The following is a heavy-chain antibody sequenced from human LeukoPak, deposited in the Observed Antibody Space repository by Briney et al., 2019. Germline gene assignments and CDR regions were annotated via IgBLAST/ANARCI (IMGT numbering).Heavy chain of an antibody. Sequence: PGGSLRLSCAASGFTFDDYAMHWVRQAPGKGLEWVSGISWNSGSIGYADSVKGRFTIPRDNAKNSLYLQMNSLRAEDTALYYCAKDLLWFGEQYYYYGMDVWGQGTTVTVSS. D-gene: IGHD3-10*01. V-gene: IGHV3-9*01. J-gene: IGHJ6*02. CDR2: ISWNSGSI. CDR3: AKDLLWFGEQYYYYGMDV. CDR1: GFTFDDYA.